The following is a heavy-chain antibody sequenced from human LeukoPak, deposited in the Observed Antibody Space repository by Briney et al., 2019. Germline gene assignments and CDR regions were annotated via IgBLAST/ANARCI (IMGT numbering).Heavy chain of an antibody. CDR3: ARDRAYCSSTSCYSEFDY. V-gene: IGHV4-4*07. J-gene: IGHJ4*02. D-gene: IGHD2-2*01. Sequence: PSETLSLTCTVSGGSISSYYWSWIRQPAGKGLEWIGRIYTGGSTNYNPSLKSRVTMSVDTSKNQFSLKLSSVTAADTAVYYCARDRAYCSSTSCYSEFDYWGQGTLVTVSS. CDR2: IYTGGST. CDR1: GGSISSYY.